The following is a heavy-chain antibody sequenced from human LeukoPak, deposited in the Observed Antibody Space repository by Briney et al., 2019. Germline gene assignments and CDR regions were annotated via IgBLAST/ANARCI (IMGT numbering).Heavy chain of an antibody. V-gene: IGHV4-39*07. Sequence: PSETLSLTCTVSGGSISSSSYYWGWIRQPPGKGLEWIGNIHYSGSTYYNPSLKSRVTISVDTSKNQFSLKLSSVTAADTAVYYCARDLHSSGCPFDYWGQGTLVTVSS. CDR1: GGSISSSSYY. D-gene: IGHD6-19*01. CDR2: IHYSGST. CDR3: ARDLHSSGCPFDY. J-gene: IGHJ4*02.